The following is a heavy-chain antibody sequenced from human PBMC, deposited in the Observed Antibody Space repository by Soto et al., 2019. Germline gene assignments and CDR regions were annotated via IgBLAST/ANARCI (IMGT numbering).Heavy chain of an antibody. D-gene: IGHD3-16*02. CDR3: ARARAHDYVWGSYRPNPLNWFDP. Sequence: TSETLSLTCTVSGGSISSYYWSWIRQPPGKGLEWIGYIYYSGSTNYNPSLKSRVTISVDTSKNQFSLKLSSVTAADTAVYYCARARAHDYVWGSYRPNPLNWFDPWGQGTLVTVSS. V-gene: IGHV4-59*01. CDR1: GGSISSYY. CDR2: IYYSGST. J-gene: IGHJ5*02.